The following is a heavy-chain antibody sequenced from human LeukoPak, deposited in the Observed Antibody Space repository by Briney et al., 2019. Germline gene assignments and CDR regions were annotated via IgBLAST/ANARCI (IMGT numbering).Heavy chain of an antibody. CDR2: IIPIFGTP. J-gene: IGHJ4*02. CDR3: ARGRGGSLVVPAAPFQY. D-gene: IGHD2-2*01. V-gene: IGHV1-69*13. CDR1: GGTFSSFA. Sequence: SVKVSCKASGGTFSSFAISWLRQAPGQGLEWMGGIIPIFGTPNYAQEFQGRVTITADESTSTAYMELSGLRSEDTAVYYCARGRGGSLVVPAAPFQYWGQGTLVTVSS.